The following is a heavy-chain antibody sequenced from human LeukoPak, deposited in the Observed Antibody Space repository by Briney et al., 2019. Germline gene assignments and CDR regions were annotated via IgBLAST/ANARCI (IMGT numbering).Heavy chain of an antibody. D-gene: IGHD3-22*01. J-gene: IGHJ4*02. CDR1: GGSISSYY. CDR3: ARDKYYYDSSGYYYFDY. V-gene: IGHV4-59*12. Sequence: SETLSLTCTVSGGSISSYYWSWIRQPPGKGLEWIGYIYYSGSTNYNPSLKSRVTISVDTCKNQFSLKLSSVTAADTAVYYCARDKYYYDSSGYYYFDYWGQGTLVTVSS. CDR2: IYYSGST.